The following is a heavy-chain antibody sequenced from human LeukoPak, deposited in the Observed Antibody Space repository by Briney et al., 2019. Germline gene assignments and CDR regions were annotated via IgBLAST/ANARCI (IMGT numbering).Heavy chain of an antibody. Sequence: NPGGSLRLPCAASGFTFSSYSMHWVRQAPGKGLEWVSSMSSSGSYTFYAESVKGRFTISRDNAESSLYLQMSGLTAEDTGVYYCVRKPSQFYYTQGSYMDVWGSGTTVTVSS. CDR1: GFTFSSYS. V-gene: IGHV3-21*01. CDR3: VRKPSQFYYTQGSYMDV. D-gene: IGHD1-26*01. J-gene: IGHJ6*03. CDR2: MSSSGSYT.